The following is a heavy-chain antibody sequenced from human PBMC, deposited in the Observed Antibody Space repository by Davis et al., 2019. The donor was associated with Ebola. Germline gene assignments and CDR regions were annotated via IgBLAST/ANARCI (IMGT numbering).Heavy chain of an antibody. CDR3: ARESDAVGASTTDDAFDV. J-gene: IGHJ3*01. D-gene: IGHD1-26*01. Sequence: ASVKVSCKASGYIFMDYYIHWVRQAPGQGLEWMGKIAPKTGVPQYPQKFQGRVSMTRDTPINTAYLEIDKLTSDDTAMYFCARESDAVGASTTDDAFDVWGQGTMVTVSS. CDR1: GYIFMDYY. CDR2: IAPKTGVP. V-gene: IGHV1-2*02.